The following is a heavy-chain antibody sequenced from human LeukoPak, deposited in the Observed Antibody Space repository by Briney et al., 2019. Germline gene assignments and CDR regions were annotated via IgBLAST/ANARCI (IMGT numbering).Heavy chain of an antibody. Sequence: PGGSLRLSCAASGFTFSSYSMNWVRQAPGKGLEWVSSISSSSSYIYYADSVKGRFTISRDNAKNSLYLQMNSLRAEDTAVYYCARSRATRVTLDIYFDYWGQGPLVTVSS. CDR3: ARSRATRVTLDIYFDY. CDR2: ISSSSSYI. J-gene: IGHJ4*02. V-gene: IGHV3-21*01. D-gene: IGHD4-17*01. CDR1: GFTFSSYS.